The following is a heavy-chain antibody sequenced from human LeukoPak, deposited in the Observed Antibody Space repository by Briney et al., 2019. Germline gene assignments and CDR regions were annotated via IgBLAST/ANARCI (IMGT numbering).Heavy chain of an antibody. CDR1: GGSFSGYY. J-gene: IGHJ5*02. V-gene: IGHV4-34*01. D-gene: IGHD5-12*01. Sequence: SETLSLTCAVYGGSFSGYYWSWIRQPPGKGLEWIGEINHSGSTNYNPSLKSRVTISVDTSKNQFSLKLSSVTAADTAVYYCARGRGWLRLGSNWFDPWGQGTLVTVSS. CDR2: INHSGST. CDR3: ARGRGWLRLGSNWFDP.